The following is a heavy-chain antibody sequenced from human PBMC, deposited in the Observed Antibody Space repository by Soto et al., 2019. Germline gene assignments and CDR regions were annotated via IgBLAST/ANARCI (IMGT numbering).Heavy chain of an antibody. CDR2: ISGSGGST. D-gene: IGHD6-19*01. Sequence: EVQLLESGGGLVQPGGSLRLSCAASGFTFSSYAMSWVRQAPGKGLEWVSAISGSGGSTYYADSVKGRFTISRDNCKNAVYLQMNSLRAEDTAVYYCSKDRRAVAGTGFDYWGPGTLVTVSS. J-gene: IGHJ4*02. V-gene: IGHV3-23*01. CDR3: SKDRRAVAGTGFDY. CDR1: GFTFSSYA.